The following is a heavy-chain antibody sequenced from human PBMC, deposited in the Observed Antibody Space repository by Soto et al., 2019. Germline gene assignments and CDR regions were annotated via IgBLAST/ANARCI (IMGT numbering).Heavy chain of an antibody. J-gene: IGHJ4*02. D-gene: IGHD4-17*01. Sequence: SLRLSCAASGFTFSSYSMNWVRQAPGKGLEWVSNISSSSSTIYYADSVKGRFTISRDNAKNSLYLQMNSLRAEDTAVYYCARIGRLRWGDYWGQGTLVTVSS. CDR1: GFTFSSYS. CDR2: ISSSSSTI. CDR3: ARIGRLRWGDY. V-gene: IGHV3-48*01.